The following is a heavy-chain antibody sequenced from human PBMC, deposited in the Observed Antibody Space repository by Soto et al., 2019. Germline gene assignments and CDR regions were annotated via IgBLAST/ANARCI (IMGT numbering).Heavy chain of an antibody. V-gene: IGHV1-69*06. CDR3: ASCGGLYGSGYPYPFDY. CDR1: GGTFSSYA. J-gene: IGHJ4*02. Sequence: QVQLVQSGAEVKKPGSSVKVSCKASGGTFSSYAISWVRQAPGQGLEWMGGIIPIFGTANYAQKFQGRVTITADKATSTAYMELSSLRSEDTAVYYCASCGGLYGSGYPYPFDYWGQGTLVTVSS. D-gene: IGHD3-22*01. CDR2: IIPIFGTA.